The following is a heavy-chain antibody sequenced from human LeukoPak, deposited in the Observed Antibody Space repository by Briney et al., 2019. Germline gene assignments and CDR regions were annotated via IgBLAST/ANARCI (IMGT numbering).Heavy chain of an antibody. Sequence: SETLSLTCTVSGYSISSGYYWGWIRQPPGKGLEWIGSIYHSGSTYYNPSLKSRVTISVDTSKNQFSLKLSSVTAADTAVYYCARDRVPDCSGGSCYSIVGVDYWGQGTLVTVSS. CDR1: GYSISSGYY. J-gene: IGHJ4*02. CDR2: IYHSGST. V-gene: IGHV4-38-2*02. D-gene: IGHD2-15*01. CDR3: ARDRVPDCSGGSCYSIVGVDY.